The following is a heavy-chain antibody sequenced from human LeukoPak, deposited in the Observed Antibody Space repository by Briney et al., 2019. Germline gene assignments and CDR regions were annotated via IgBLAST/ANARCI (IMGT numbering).Heavy chain of an antibody. J-gene: IGHJ6*02. D-gene: IGHD2-21*01. V-gene: IGHV6-1*01. CDR1: GDSVSSNSAA. Sequence: SQTLSLTCAISGDSVSSNSAAWNWLRQSPSRGLEWLGRTYYRSNWYDDFAESVKSRITINPDTSKNQFSLQLNSVTHEDTAVYYCARGRIAYYGMDVWGQGTTVTVSS. CDR3: ARGRIAYYGMDV. CDR2: TYYRSNWYD.